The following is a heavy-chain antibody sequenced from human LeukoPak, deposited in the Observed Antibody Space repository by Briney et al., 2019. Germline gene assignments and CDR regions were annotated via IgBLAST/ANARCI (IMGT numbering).Heavy chain of an antibody. D-gene: IGHD4-17*01. CDR3: ARGVPPTTVTTVWSD. CDR1: GGSISSSSYY. V-gene: IGHV4-39*07. Sequence: KASETLSLTCTVSGGSISSSSYYWGWIRQPPGKGLEWIGEINHSGSTNYNPSLKSRVTISVDTSKNQFSLKLSSVTAADTAVYYCARGVPPTTVTTVWSDWGQGTLVTVSS. J-gene: IGHJ4*02. CDR2: INHSGST.